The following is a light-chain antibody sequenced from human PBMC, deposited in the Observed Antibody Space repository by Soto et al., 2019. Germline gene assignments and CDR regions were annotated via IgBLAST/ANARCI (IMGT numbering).Light chain of an antibody. V-gene: IGKV3-11*01. CDR2: DAS. CDR1: QSVSKY. J-gene: IGKJ4*01. CDR3: QQRYNWLT. Sequence: EIVLTQSPATLSLSPGERATLSCRASQSVSKYLAWYQQKPGQAPRLLIYDASIRASGVPPRFSGSGSGTDFTLTISSLEPEDFAVYYCQQRYNWLTFGGGTKV.